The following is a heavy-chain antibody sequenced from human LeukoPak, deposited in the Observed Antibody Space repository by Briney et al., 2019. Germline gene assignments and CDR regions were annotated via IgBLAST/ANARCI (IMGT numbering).Heavy chain of an antibody. CDR2: IYTSGST. J-gene: IGHJ3*02. CDR1: GGSISSYY. CDR3: ARDLFSGSSGYYRRWDAFDI. Sequence: SETLSLTCTVSGGSISSYYWSWIRQPAGKGLEWIVRIYTSGSTNYNPSLKSRVTMSVDTSKNQFSLKLSSVTAADPAVYYCARDLFSGSSGYYRRWDAFDIWGQGTMVTVSS. D-gene: IGHD3-22*01. V-gene: IGHV4-4*07.